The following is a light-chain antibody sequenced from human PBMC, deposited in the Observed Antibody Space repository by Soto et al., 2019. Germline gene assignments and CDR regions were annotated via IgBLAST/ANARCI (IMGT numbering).Light chain of an antibody. CDR2: DSN. CDR3: GTCDSSLSGHVV. J-gene: IGLJ2*01. V-gene: IGLV1-51*01. Sequence: QSVLTQPPSVSAAPGQKVTISCSGSSSNIENNYVSWYQQLPGTAPKLLIYDSNKRPSGIPYRFSCSKSGTSATLDITGLQTGDEADYYCGTCDSSLSGHVVFGGGTKLTVL. CDR1: SSNIENNY.